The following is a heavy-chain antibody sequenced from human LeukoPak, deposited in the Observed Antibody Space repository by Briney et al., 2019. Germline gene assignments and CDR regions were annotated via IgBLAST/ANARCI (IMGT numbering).Heavy chain of an antibody. CDR3: AKDSSGSRTRFFDY. CDR2: ISWNSGSI. J-gene: IGHJ4*02. D-gene: IGHD1-26*01. Sequence: QAGGSLRLSCAASGFTFDDYAMHWVRQAPGKGLEWVSGISWNSGSIGYADSVKGRFTISRDNAKNSLYLQMNSLRAEDTALYYCAKDSSGSRTRFFDYWGQGTLVTVSS. V-gene: IGHV3-9*01. CDR1: GFTFDDYA.